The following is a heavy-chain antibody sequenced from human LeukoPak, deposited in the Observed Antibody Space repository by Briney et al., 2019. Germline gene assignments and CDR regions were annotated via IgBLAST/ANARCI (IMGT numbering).Heavy chain of an antibody. CDR2: ISRSGSTI. V-gene: IGHV3-48*03. CDR1: GFTFSSYE. Sequence: GGSLRLSCAASGFTFSSYEMNWVRQAPGKGLEWISYISRSGSTIFYADSVKGRFTISRDNAKNSLYLQMNSLRVEDTAVYYCARPYTAYAFDYWGQGTLVTVSS. CDR3: ARPYTAYAFDY. J-gene: IGHJ4*02. D-gene: IGHD5-12*01.